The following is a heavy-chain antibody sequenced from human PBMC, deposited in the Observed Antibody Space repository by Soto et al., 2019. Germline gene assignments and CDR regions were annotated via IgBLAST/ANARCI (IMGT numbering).Heavy chain of an antibody. CDR3: AADGEYSSYGMDV. V-gene: IGHV1-58*01. CDR1: GFTFTSSA. D-gene: IGHD6-6*01. Sequence: ASVKVSCKASGFTFTSSAVQWVRQARGQRLEWIGWIVVGSGNTNYAQKFQERVTITRDMSTGTAYMELSSLRSEDTAVYYCAADGEYSSYGMDVWGQGTTVTVSS. CDR2: IVVGSGNT. J-gene: IGHJ6*02.